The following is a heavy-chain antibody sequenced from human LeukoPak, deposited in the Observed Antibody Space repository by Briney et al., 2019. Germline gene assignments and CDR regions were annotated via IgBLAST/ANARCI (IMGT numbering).Heavy chain of an antibody. CDR2: IYYSGST. J-gene: IGHJ4*02. Sequence: TSETLSLTCTVSGGSISSSSYYWGWIRQPPGKGLEWIGSIYYSGSTYYNPSLKSRVTISVDTSKNQFSLKLSSVTAADTAVYYCARSTGYSSGWYDYWGQGTLVTVSS. V-gene: IGHV4-39*07. CDR3: ARSTGYSSGWYDY. D-gene: IGHD6-19*01. CDR1: GGSISSSSYY.